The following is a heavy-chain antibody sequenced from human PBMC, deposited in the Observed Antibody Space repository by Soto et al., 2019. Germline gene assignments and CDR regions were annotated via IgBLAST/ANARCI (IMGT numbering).Heavy chain of an antibody. D-gene: IGHD3-16*02. CDR3: ARERGGAYVWGSYQNYYGREV. CDR1: GGSISSYY. V-gene: IGHV4-59*01. Sequence: PSETLSLTCTVSGGSISSYYWSWIRQPPGKGLEWIGYIYYSGSTNYNPSLKSRVTISVDTSKNQFSLKLSSVTAADTAVYYWARERGGAYVWGSYQNYYGREVGGQGTTVTVSS. J-gene: IGHJ6*02. CDR2: IYYSGST.